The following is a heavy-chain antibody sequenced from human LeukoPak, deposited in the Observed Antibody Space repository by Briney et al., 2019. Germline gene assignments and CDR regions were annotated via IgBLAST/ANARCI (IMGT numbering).Heavy chain of an antibody. V-gene: IGHV4-59*01. CDR1: GGSMNSYY. J-gene: IGHJ2*01. Sequence: SETLSLTCTVSGGSMNSYYWTWIWQPPGKGLEWIGYIYYGGNTDYNPSLKSRVTMSVDTSKSQFSLKLSSVTAADTAVYYCARAALGYCSGGTCYSSWYFDLWGRGTLVTVSS. CDR2: IYYGGNT. CDR3: ARAALGYCSGGTCYSSWYFDL. D-gene: IGHD2-15*01.